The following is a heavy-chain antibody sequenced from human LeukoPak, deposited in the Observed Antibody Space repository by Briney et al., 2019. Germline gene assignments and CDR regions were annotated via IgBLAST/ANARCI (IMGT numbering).Heavy chain of an antibody. Sequence: GGSLRLSCAASGFTFSSYAMSWVRQAPGKGLEWVSAISGSGGSTYYADSVKGRFTISRDNSKKTLYLQMNSLRAEDTAVYYCAKARVYDSSGYYYLPFDYWGQGTLVTVSS. J-gene: IGHJ4*02. CDR1: GFTFSSYA. CDR2: ISGSGGST. CDR3: AKARVYDSSGYYYLPFDY. D-gene: IGHD3-22*01. V-gene: IGHV3-23*01.